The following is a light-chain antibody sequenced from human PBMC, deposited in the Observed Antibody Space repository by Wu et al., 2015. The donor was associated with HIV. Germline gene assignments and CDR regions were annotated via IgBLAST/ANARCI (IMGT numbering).Light chain of an antibody. J-gene: IGKJ4*01. CDR2: SAS. Sequence: DIQLTQSPSFLSASVRDRVTITCRASQAISSYLAWYQQKPGKAPKLLIYSASTLQSGVPSRFSGSGSGTEFTLTISSLQPEDFATYYCQQLNSYPLTFVGGTKVRSN. V-gene: IGKV1-9*01. CDR1: QAISSY. CDR3: QQLNSYPLT.